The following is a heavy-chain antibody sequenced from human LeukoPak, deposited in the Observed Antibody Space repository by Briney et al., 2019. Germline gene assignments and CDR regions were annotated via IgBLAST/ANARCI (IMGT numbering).Heavy chain of an antibody. Sequence: ASVKVSCKASGYTFTTYHMHWVRQAPGQGLEWMGIINPSGGITSYALKFQGRVTMTRDTSTSTVNMELSSLRSEDTAVYYCARAYYYDSSGPIHYFDYWGQGTLVTDSS. CDR2: INPSGGIT. CDR3: ARAYYYDSSGPIHYFDY. CDR1: GYTFTTYH. V-gene: IGHV1-46*01. J-gene: IGHJ4*02. D-gene: IGHD3-22*01.